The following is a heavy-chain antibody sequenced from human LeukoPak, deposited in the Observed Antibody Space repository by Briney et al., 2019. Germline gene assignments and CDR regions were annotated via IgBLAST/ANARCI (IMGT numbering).Heavy chain of an antibody. CDR1: GFTFSDYY. Sequence: GGSLRLSCAASGFTFSDYYMSWIRQAPGKGLQWVSYISTGGSTIYYADSVKGRFTISRDNAKNSLYLQINSLRAEDTAIYYCARRGYYDSSGYDYWGQGTLVTVSS. D-gene: IGHD3-22*01. J-gene: IGHJ4*02. CDR3: ARRGYYDSSGYDY. V-gene: IGHV3-11*04. CDR2: ISTGGSTI.